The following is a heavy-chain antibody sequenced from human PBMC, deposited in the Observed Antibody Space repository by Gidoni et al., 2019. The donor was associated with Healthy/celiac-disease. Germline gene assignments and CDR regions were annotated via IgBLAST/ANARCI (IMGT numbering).Heavy chain of an antibody. J-gene: IGHJ4*02. D-gene: IGHD4-17*01. CDR3: ARVHFSGDYTLDY. CDR1: GFTFSSYA. Sequence: QVQLVESGGGVVQPGRSLRLSCAASGFTFSSYAMHWVRQAPGQGLECVAVISYDGSNKYYADSVKGRFTISRDNSKNTLYLQMNSLRAEDTAVYYCARVHFSGDYTLDYWGQGTLVTVSS. V-gene: IGHV3-30*04. CDR2: ISYDGSNK.